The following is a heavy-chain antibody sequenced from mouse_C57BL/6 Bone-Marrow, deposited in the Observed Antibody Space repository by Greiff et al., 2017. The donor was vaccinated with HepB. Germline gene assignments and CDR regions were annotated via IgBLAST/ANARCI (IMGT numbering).Heavy chain of an antibody. Sequence: VQLQESGPELVKPGASVKISCKASGYAFSSSWMNWVKQRPGKGLEWIGRIYPGDGDTNYNGKFKGKATLTADKSSSTAYMQLSSLTSEDSAVYFCASYDGYYRYYFDYWGQGTTLTVSS. CDR2: IYPGDGDT. V-gene: IGHV1-82*01. J-gene: IGHJ2*01. D-gene: IGHD2-3*01. CDR1: GYAFSSSW. CDR3: ASYDGYYRYYFDY.